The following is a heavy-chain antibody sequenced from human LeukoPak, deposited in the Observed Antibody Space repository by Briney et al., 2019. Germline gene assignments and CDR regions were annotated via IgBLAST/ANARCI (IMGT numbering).Heavy chain of an antibody. CDR1: GFTFSSYS. D-gene: IGHD3-10*01. CDR3: ARDRNTFGVDY. Sequence: GGSLRLSCAASGFTFSSYSMNWVRQAPGKGLEWVSSISSSSSYIYYADPVKGRFTISRDNAKNSLYLQMNSLRAEDTAVYYCARDRNTFGVDYWGQGTLVTVSS. V-gene: IGHV3-21*04. CDR2: ISSSSSYI. J-gene: IGHJ4*02.